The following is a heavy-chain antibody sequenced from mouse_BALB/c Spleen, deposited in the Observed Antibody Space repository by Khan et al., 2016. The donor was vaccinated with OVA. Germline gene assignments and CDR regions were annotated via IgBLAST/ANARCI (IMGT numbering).Heavy chain of an antibody. D-gene: IGHD1-2*01. Sequence: LEESGAELARPGASVKLSCKASGYTFTDYYINWVKQRTGQGLEWIGEISPGSGDTYYNEKFKGKATLTADKSSTTAYMQLSSLTSEASAVYVCARRNYFGYTFAYWGQGTLVTVSA. CDR2: ISPGSGDT. CDR1: GYTFTDYY. V-gene: IGHV1-77*01. CDR3: ARRNYFGYTFAY. J-gene: IGHJ3*01.